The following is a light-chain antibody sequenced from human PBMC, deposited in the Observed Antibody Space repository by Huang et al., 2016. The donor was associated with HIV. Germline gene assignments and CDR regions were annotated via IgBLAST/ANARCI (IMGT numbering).Light chain of an antibody. CDR2: ATS. Sequence: DIQMTQSPSSVSASVGDRVMISCRASQNIGNYLNWDQQRAGRPPKLLISATSNLQSGVPSRFSGSGSGAGFILTITGLQPEDFATYYCQQSHSAPGTFGQGTKVEIK. V-gene: IGKV1-39*01. CDR1: QNIGNY. J-gene: IGKJ1*01. CDR3: QQSHSAPGT.